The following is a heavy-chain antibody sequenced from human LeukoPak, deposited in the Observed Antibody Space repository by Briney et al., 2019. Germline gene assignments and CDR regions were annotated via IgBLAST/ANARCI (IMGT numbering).Heavy chain of an antibody. Sequence: ASVKVSCKASGYTLTNYAIHWVRQAPGQRLEWMGWINAGNGNTKYSQKFQGRVTITRDTSANTAYMELRSLRSEDTAVYYCARAGICASCYLIGPVDWGQGTLVTVSS. CDR2: INAGNGNT. J-gene: IGHJ4*02. V-gene: IGHV1-3*01. CDR3: ARAGICASCYLIGPVD. D-gene: IGHD2-2*01. CDR1: GYTLTNYA.